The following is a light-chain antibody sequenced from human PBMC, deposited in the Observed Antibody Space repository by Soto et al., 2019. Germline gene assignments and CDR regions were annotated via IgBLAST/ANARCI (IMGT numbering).Light chain of an antibody. V-gene: IGLV2-14*01. CDR3: SSYTTSNTRQIV. J-gene: IGLJ1*01. Sequence: QSAQTQPASVSGSPGQSITISCTGTSSDVGGYNYVSWYQQHPAKAPKFMIYDVSNRPSGVSNRSSGSKSGNTASLTISGLQAEDEADYYCSSYTTSNTRQIVFGTGTKVTVL. CDR1: SSDVGGYNY. CDR2: DVS.